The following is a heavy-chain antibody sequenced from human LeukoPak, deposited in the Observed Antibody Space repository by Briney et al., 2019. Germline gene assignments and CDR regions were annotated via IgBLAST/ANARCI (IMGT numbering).Heavy chain of an antibody. J-gene: IGHJ4*02. CDR2: ISGSGGDT. V-gene: IGHV3-23*01. CDR3: AKGGYNDRSGYHDY. CDR1: GFTFRGFA. D-gene: IGHD3-22*01. Sequence: GGTLSLSCAASGFTFRGFAIYWVRQAPGQGLRWGSGISGSGGDTSFADSVRGRFTIFRDNAKNSLYLQMNSLRAEDTALYYCAKGGYNDRSGYHDYWGRGTLVTVSS.